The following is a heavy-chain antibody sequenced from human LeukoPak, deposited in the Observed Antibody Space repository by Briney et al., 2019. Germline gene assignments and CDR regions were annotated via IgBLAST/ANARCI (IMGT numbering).Heavy chain of an antibody. D-gene: IGHD1-26*01. CDR3: ARAGTLDYYGMDV. V-gene: IGHV4-59*01. CDR2: VYHSGTT. J-gene: IGHJ6*02. Sequence: SETLSLTCTVSGGSISSYYWSWIRQPPGKGLEWIGYVYHSGTTNYNPSLKSRVTVSVDTSKNQFSLKLSSVTAADTAVYYCARAGTLDYYGMDVWGQGTTVTVSS. CDR1: GGSISSYY.